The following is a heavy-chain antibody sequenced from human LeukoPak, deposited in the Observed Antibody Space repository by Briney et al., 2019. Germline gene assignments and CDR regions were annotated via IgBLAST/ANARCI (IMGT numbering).Heavy chain of an antibody. V-gene: IGHV4-4*07. CDR2: IYTSGST. J-gene: IGHJ4*02. CDR3: ARSDLSSGWYYFDY. D-gene: IGHD6-19*01. CDR1: GGSISSYY. Sequence: SETLSLTCTVSGGSISSYYWSWIRQPAGKGLEWIGRIYTSGSTNYNPSLKSRVTMSVDTSKNQFSLKLSSVTAADTAVYYCARSDLSSGWYYFDYWGQGTLVTVSS.